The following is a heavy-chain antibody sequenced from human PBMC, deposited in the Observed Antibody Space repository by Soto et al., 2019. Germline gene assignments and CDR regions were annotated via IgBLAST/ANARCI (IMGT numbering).Heavy chain of an antibody. Sequence: GPLRLSGAASVFTFSTFGMHWVRQAPGKGLEWVAVISYAGSNKYYADSVKGRFTISRDNSENTLYLQMNSLRAEDTAVYYCAKGIYSSGWYFDYWGQGTLVTVSS. D-gene: IGHD6-19*01. CDR2: ISYAGSNK. CDR3: AKGIYSSGWYFDY. V-gene: IGHV3-30*18. J-gene: IGHJ4*02. CDR1: VFTFSTFG.